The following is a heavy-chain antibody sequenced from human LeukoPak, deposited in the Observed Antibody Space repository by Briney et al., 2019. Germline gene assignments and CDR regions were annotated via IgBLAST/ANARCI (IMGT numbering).Heavy chain of an antibody. J-gene: IGHJ4*02. V-gene: IGHV3-21*01. CDR3: AREDSSGYYLGP. Sequence: GGSLRLSCAASGFTFSSYSMNWVRQAPGKGLEWVSSISSSSSYIYYADSVKGRFTISRDNAKNSLYLQMNSLRAEDTAVYYCAREDSSGYYLGPWGQGTLVTVSS. CDR2: ISSSSSYI. D-gene: IGHD3-22*01. CDR1: GFTFSSYS.